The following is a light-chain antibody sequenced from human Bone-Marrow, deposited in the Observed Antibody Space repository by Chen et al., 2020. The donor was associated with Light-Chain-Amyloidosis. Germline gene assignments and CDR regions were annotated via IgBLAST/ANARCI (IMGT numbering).Light chain of an antibody. Sequence: DIQMTQSASSLSASVGDRVTITCRASQSISTYLNWYQHKPGVAPRLLIYAASKLQSGVPSRFSGSGSGTDFTLTISSLEPDDSATYYCQQSYNTPHTFGQGTNLEIK. CDR3: QQSYNTPHT. V-gene: IGKV1-39*01. CDR2: AAS. CDR1: QSISTY. J-gene: IGKJ2*01.